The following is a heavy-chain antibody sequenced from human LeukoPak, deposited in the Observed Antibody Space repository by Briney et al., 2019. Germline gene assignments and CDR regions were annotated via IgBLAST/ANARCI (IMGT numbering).Heavy chain of an antibody. V-gene: IGHV3-23*01. J-gene: IGHJ4*02. CDR2: ITASGGST. Sequence: GGSLRLSCAASGFTFSSYGMSWVRQAPGKGLEWVSSITASGGSTHYAESVKGRFTISRDNSKNTLYLQMNSLTVEDTAVYYCTKGITHTSGYFRAIDYWGQGTLVTVSS. CDR1: GFTFSSYG. CDR3: TKGITHTSGYFRAIDY. D-gene: IGHD3-22*01.